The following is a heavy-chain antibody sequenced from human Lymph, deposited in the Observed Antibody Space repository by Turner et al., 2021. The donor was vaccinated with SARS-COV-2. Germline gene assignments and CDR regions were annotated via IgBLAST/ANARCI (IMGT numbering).Heavy chain of an antibody. CDR2: ISYDGGNK. D-gene: IGHD1-26*01. Sequence: QVQLVESGGGVVQPGRSLSLYCAATGFTFSSFAMHWVRQAPGKVLEWVALISYDGGNKYYADSVKGRFTISRDNSKNTLYLHMNSLRAEDTSVYYCARGLSGNYYFFDYWGQGTLVTVSS. CDR3: ARGLSGNYYFFDY. J-gene: IGHJ4*02. V-gene: IGHV3-30-3*01. CDR1: GFTFSSFA.